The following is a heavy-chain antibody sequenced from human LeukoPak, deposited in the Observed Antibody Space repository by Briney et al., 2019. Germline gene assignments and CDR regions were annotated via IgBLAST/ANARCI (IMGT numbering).Heavy chain of an antibody. CDR1: GYSISSGYY. CDR2: IYHSGST. Sequence: PSETLSLTCTVSGYSISSGYYWGWIRQPPGKGLEWIGSIYHSGSTYYNPSLKSRVTISVDTSKNQFSLKLSSVAAADTAVYYCARLSVAATYYYYGMDVWGQGTTVTVSS. J-gene: IGHJ6*02. D-gene: IGHD2-15*01. V-gene: IGHV4-38-2*02. CDR3: ARLSVAATYYYYGMDV.